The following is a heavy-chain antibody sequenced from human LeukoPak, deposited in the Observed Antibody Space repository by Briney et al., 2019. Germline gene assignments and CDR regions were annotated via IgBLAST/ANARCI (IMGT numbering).Heavy chain of an antibody. CDR2: IYYSGST. Sequence: SETLSLTCTVSGGSISGYYWSWIRQPPGKGLEWIGYIYYSGSTNYNPSLKSRVTISVDTSKNQFSLKLSSVTAADTAVYYCASHPSYWYFDLWGRGTLVTVSS. V-gene: IGHV4-59*08. CDR1: GGSISGYY. J-gene: IGHJ2*01. CDR3: ASHPSYWYFDL.